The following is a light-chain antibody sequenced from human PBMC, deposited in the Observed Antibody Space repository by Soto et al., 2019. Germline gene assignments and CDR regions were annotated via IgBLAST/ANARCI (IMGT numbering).Light chain of an antibody. Sequence: QSVLTQPPSASGTPGQRVTISCSGSSSNIAGNYVYWYQQLPGTAPKLLISKTDQRPSGVPDRFSGSKSGTSAALAISGLRSEDEADYYWASWDDDLGGGVICGGGTKLTVL. CDR3: ASWDDDLGGGVI. V-gene: IGLV1-47*01. CDR2: KTD. CDR1: SSNIAGNY. J-gene: IGLJ2*01.